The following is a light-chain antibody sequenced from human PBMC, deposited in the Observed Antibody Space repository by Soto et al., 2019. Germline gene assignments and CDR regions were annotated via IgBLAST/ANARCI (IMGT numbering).Light chain of an antibody. CDR3: QQYNQFWT. CDR1: QSVSNN. J-gene: IGKJ1*01. Sequence: TVMTQSPATLSVSPGERATLSCRAGQSVSNNVAWYQQKPGQAPRLLIYAASTRATGIPVRFSGSRSGTEFTLTISSLQSEDSAVYYCQQYNQFWTFGQGTKVDIK. CDR2: AAS. V-gene: IGKV3-15*01.